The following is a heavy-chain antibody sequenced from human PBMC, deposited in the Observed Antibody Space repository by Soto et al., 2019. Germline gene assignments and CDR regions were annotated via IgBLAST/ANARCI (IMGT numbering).Heavy chain of an antibody. J-gene: IGHJ6*02. Sequence: PSETLSLTCTVSGGSISSGGYYWSWIRQHPGKGLEWIGYIYYSGSTYYNPSLKSRVTISVDTSKNQFSLKLSSVTAADTAVYYCARFIAAAGNYYYYYGMDVWGQGTTVTVSS. CDR2: IYYSGST. V-gene: IGHV4-31*03. D-gene: IGHD6-13*01. CDR1: GGSISSGGYY. CDR3: ARFIAAAGNYYYYYGMDV.